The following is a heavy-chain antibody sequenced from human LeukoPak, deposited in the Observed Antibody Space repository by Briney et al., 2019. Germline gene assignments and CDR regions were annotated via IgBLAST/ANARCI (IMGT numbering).Heavy chain of an antibody. J-gene: IGHJ3*02. Sequence: GGSLRLSCAASGFTFSSYAMSWVRQAPGKGLEWVSAISGSGGSTYYADSVKGRFTISRDNSKNTLYLQMNSLRAEDTAVYYCAAHRGLYCSGGSCYSGEDDAFDIWGQGTMVTVSS. CDR3: AAHRGLYCSGGSCYSGEDDAFDI. V-gene: IGHV3-23*01. CDR2: ISGSGGST. D-gene: IGHD2-15*01. CDR1: GFTFSSYA.